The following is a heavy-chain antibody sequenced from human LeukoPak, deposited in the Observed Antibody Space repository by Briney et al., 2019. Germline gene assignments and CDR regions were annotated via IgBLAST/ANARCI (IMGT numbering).Heavy chain of an antibody. Sequence: SETLSLTCTVSGGSISSYYWSWIRQPAGKGLEWIGRIYTSGSTNYDPSLKSRVTMSVDTSKNQFSLKLNSVTAADTAVYYCARDFAASSWYGVDVWGQGTTVTVSS. V-gene: IGHV4-4*07. D-gene: IGHD6-13*01. J-gene: IGHJ6*02. CDR2: IYTSGST. CDR1: GGSISSYY. CDR3: ARDFAASSWYGVDV.